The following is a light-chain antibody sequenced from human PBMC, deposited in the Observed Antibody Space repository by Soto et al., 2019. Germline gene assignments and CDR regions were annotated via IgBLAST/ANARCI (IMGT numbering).Light chain of an antibody. Sequence: SGMTKTQNSLAVSLCERATINFKSSHIFLYSSNSKNYLAWYQQKPGQPPRLLIYWASTRESGVPDRFSGSGSGTDFTLTISSLQAEDVAVYYCQQYYGTPQTFGQRTNVDI. CDR2: WAS. CDR3: QQYYGTPQT. CDR1: HIFLYSSNSKNY. V-gene: IGKV4-1*01. J-gene: IGKJ1*01.